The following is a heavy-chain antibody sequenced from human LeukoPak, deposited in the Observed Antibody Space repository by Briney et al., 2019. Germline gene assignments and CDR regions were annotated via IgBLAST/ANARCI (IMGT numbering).Heavy chain of an antibody. J-gene: IGHJ6*04. CDR2: IYAGDSDT. V-gene: IGHV5-51*01. Sequence: GESLKISCKASGYRFTNFWIAWVRQMPGKGLEWMGIIYAGDSDTRSSPSLQGQVTMSVDKSSSTAYLQWTSLKASDTAMYYCARSGFARGMDVWGKGTTVTVAS. CDR3: ARSGFARGMDV. CDR1: GYRFTNFW. D-gene: IGHD3-10*01.